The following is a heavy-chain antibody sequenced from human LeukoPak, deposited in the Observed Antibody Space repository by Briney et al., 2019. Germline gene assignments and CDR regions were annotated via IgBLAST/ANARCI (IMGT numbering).Heavy chain of an antibody. Sequence: GGSLRLSCAASGFTFDDYAMHWVRQAPGKGLEWVSGISWNSGSIGYADSVKGRFTISRDNAKNSLYLQMNSLRAEDTALYYCAKAPDSEGYAFDIWGQGTMVTVSS. CDR3: AKAPDSEGYAFDI. V-gene: IGHV3-9*01. J-gene: IGHJ3*02. CDR2: ISWNSGSI. CDR1: GFTFDDYA. D-gene: IGHD1-26*01.